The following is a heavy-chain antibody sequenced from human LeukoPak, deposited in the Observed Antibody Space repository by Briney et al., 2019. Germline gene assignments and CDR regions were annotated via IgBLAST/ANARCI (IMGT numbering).Heavy chain of an antibody. CDR1: GDSLYY. CDR2: VYSTGHT. Sequence: SETLSLTCTVSGDSLYYWGWIRQPPGKGLEWVGSVYSTGHTNYNLSLKSRVAMSIDTSKNQLSLKLTSVTAADTAMYYCARHHTSSKPIDYWGQGTLVTVSS. CDR3: ARHHTSSKPIDY. V-gene: IGHV4-39*01. J-gene: IGHJ4*02. D-gene: IGHD3-16*01.